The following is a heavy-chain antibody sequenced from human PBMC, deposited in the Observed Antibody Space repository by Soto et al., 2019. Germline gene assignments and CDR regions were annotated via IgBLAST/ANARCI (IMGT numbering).Heavy chain of an antibody. CDR2: IKQDGSEK. Sequence: GGSLRLSCAASGFTFSSYWMSWVRQAPGKGLEWVANIKQDGSEKYYVDSVKGRFTISRDNAKNSLYLQMNILRAEDTAVYYCARDLSTDFDFWSGYPTSGWFDPWGQGTLVTVSS. CDR3: ARDLSTDFDFWSGYPTSGWFDP. J-gene: IGHJ5*02. V-gene: IGHV3-7*01. CDR1: GFTFSSYW. D-gene: IGHD3-3*01.